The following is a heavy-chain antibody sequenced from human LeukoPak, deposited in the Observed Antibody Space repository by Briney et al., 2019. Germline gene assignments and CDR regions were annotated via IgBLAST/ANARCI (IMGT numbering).Heavy chain of an antibody. D-gene: IGHD6-19*01. J-gene: IGHJ4*02. CDR1: GGSISSYY. CDR3: ARQVSIGYSSGWYDY. Sequence: SETLSLTCTVSGGSISSYYWSWIQQPPGKGLEWIGYIYYSGSTNYNPSLKSRVTISVDTSKNQFSLKLSSVTAADTAVYYCARQVSIGYSSGWYDYWGQGTLVTVSS. V-gene: IGHV4-59*08. CDR2: IYYSGST.